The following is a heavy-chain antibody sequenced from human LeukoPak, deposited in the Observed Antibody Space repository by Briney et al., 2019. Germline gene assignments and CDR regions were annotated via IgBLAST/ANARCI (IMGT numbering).Heavy chain of an antibody. CDR3: ARGGYDVLLYLSY. D-gene: IGHD3-9*01. V-gene: IGHV3-30*03. J-gene: IGHJ4*02. Sequence: GGSLRLSCAASGFSFSSYSMNWVRQAPGKGLEWVAVISYDARDKYYADSVKGRFTISRDNSKNTLYLQMNSLRVEDTALYYCARGGYDVLLYLSYWGQGTLVTVSS. CDR2: ISYDARDK. CDR1: GFSFSSYS.